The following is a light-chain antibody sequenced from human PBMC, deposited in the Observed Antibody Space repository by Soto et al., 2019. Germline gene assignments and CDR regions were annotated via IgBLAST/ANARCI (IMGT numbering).Light chain of an antibody. Sequence: EIVLTQSPGTLSLSPGERATLSCRASQSVSSSYLAWYQQKPGQAPRLLIYGASSRATVIPDRFSGSGSATDFTLTISRLEPEDFAVDYCQQYGSSPYTFGQGTKLEIK. V-gene: IGKV3-20*01. CDR3: QQYGSSPYT. CDR1: QSVSSSY. J-gene: IGKJ2*01. CDR2: GAS.